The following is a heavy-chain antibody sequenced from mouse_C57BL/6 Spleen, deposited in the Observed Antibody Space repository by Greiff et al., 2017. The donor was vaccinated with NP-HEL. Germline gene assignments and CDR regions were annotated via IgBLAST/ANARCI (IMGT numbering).Heavy chain of an antibody. V-gene: IGHV5-17*01. Sequence: EVNVVESGGGLVKPGGSLKLSCAASGFTFSDYGMHWVRQAPEKGLEWVAYISSGSSTIYYADTVKGRFTISRDNAKNTLFLQMTSLRSEDTAMYYCARQGSTMITTRAMDYWGQGTSVTVSS. J-gene: IGHJ4*01. CDR2: ISSGSSTI. CDR1: GFTFSDYG. CDR3: ARQGSTMITTRAMDY. D-gene: IGHD2-4*01.